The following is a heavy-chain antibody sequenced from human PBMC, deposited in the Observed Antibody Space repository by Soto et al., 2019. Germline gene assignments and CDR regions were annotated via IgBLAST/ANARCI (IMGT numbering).Heavy chain of an antibody. J-gene: IGHJ5*02. Sequence: QVQLQESGPGLVKPSQTLSLTCTVSGGSISSGDYYWSWIRQPPGKGLEWIGYIYYSGSTYYNPSLKSRVTISVDTSKNQFSLKLSSGTAADTAVYYCARDGSYCSSTSCHTEDWFDPWGQGTLVTVSS. D-gene: IGHD2-2*01. CDR1: GGSISSGDYY. V-gene: IGHV4-30-4*01. CDR2: IYYSGST. CDR3: ARDGSYCSSTSCHTEDWFDP.